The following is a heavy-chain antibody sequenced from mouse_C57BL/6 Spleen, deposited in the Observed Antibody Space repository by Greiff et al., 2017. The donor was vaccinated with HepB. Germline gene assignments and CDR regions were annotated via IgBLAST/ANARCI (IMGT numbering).Heavy chain of an antibody. J-gene: IGHJ2*01. CDR2: IYPSDSET. CDR3: ARTQAGTLYFDY. D-gene: IGHD4-1*01. Sequence: VQLQQPGAELVRPGSSVKLSCKASGYTFTSYWMDWVKQRPGQGLEWIGNIYPSDSETHYNQKFKDKATLTVDKSYSTAYMQLSSLTSEDSAVYYCARTQAGTLYFDYWGQGTTLTVSS. V-gene: IGHV1-61*01. CDR1: GYTFTSYW.